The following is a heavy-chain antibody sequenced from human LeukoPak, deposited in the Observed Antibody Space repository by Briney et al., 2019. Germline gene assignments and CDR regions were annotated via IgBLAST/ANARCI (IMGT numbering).Heavy chain of an antibody. V-gene: IGHV4-61*02. CDR3: ARDPGGSGPAS. CDR2: IYTSGST. D-gene: IGHD6-19*01. Sequence: PSETLSLTCTVSGGSISSLNYHWTWIRQPAGKGLELIGRIYTSGSTNYSPSFKSRVTISIDTSKNQFSLKLSSVTAADTAVYYCARDPGGSGPASRGPGTLVTVSS. J-gene: IGHJ4*02. CDR1: GGSISSLNYH.